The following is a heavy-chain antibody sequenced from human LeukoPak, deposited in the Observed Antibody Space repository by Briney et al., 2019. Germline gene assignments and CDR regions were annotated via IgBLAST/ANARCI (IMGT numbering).Heavy chain of an antibody. CDR3: ARGGWNKFDY. Sequence: SETLSLTCTVSGGSISSCYWSWIRQPPGKVLEWIGFIFHSGTTNYNPSLKSRVTISVDTSKNQFSLKLSSVTAADTAVYYCARGGWNKFDYWGQGTLVTVSS. CDR1: GGSISSCY. CDR2: IFHSGTT. V-gene: IGHV4-59*01. D-gene: IGHD3-22*01. J-gene: IGHJ4*02.